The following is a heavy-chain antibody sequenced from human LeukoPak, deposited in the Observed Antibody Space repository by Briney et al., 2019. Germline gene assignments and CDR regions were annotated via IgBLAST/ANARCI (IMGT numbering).Heavy chain of an antibody. J-gene: IGHJ4*02. D-gene: IGHD3-22*01. V-gene: IGHV3-7*01. CDR1: GFIFSNYW. CDR3: AREESESSGHWD. Sequence: PGGSLRLSCAASGFIFSNYWMSWVRQAPGKELEWVANIKQAGSEKNYVDSVKGRFTISRDNAKNSLYLQMNSLRVEDTAVYYCAREESESSGHWDWGQGTLVTVSS. CDR2: IKQAGSEK.